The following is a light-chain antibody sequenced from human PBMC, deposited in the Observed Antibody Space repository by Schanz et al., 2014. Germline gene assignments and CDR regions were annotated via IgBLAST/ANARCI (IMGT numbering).Light chain of an antibody. Sequence: EVVLTQSPLSLPVSLGQPASISCTSSQSLVHSDGNTYLIWFQQRPGQSPRRLIDKVSKRDSGVPDRFSGSGSGTHFTLQISGVEAEDVGLYYCLQGTHWPYTFGQGTKLEI. J-gene: IGKJ2*01. CDR2: KVS. CDR1: QSLVHSDGNTY. V-gene: IGKV2-30*02. CDR3: LQGTHWPYT.